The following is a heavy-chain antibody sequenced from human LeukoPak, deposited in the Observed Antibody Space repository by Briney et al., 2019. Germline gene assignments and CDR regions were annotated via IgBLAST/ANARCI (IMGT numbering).Heavy chain of an antibody. CDR3: ARVRATGAFDI. J-gene: IGHJ3*02. D-gene: IGHD5-12*01. V-gene: IGHV4-34*01. CDR1: GGSISSSY. Sequence: SETLSLTCTVSGGSISSSYWSWIRQPPGKGLEWIGEINHSGSTNYNPSLKSRVTISVDTSKNQFSLKLSSVTAADTAVYYCARVRATGAFDIWGQGTMVTVSS. CDR2: INHSGST.